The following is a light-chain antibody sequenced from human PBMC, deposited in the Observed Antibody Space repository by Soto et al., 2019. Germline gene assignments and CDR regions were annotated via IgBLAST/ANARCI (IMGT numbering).Light chain of an antibody. Sequence: SALTQPASVSGSPGQSITISCTGTSSDVGGYNYVSWYQQHPGKAPKLMIYDVSNRPSGVSNRFSGSKYGNTASLTISGLQAEDEADYSCSSYTTSSSYVFGTGTKLTVL. CDR1: SSDVGGYNY. J-gene: IGLJ1*01. CDR3: SSYTTSSSYV. V-gene: IGLV2-14*01. CDR2: DVS.